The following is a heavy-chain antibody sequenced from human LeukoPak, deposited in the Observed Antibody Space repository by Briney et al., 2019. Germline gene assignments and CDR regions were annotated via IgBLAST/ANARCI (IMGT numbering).Heavy chain of an antibody. Sequence: SETLSLTCTVSGGSISSSSYYWGWIRQPPGKGLEWIGSIYYSGSTYYNPSLKSRVTISVDTSKNQFSLNLSSVTAADTAVYYCARLYYDSSGYYPRPYYYGMDVWGQGTTVTVSS. V-gene: IGHV4-39*01. D-gene: IGHD3-22*01. CDR3: ARLYYDSSGYYPRPYYYGMDV. CDR2: IYYSGST. J-gene: IGHJ6*02. CDR1: GGSISSSSYY.